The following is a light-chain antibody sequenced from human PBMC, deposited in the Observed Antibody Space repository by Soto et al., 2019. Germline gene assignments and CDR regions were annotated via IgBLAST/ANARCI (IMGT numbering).Light chain of an antibody. J-gene: IGLJ2*01. CDR2: DVS. Sequence: QSALTQPPSASGSPGQSVTISCTGTSSDVGAYNYVSWYQQYTGKAPKLMIYDVSKRSSGVPDRFSGSKSGNTASLTVSGLRADDEAVYYCSSYGGGDTFHVIFGGGTKLTVL. CDR3: SSYGGGDTFHVI. CDR1: SSDVGAYNY. V-gene: IGLV2-8*01.